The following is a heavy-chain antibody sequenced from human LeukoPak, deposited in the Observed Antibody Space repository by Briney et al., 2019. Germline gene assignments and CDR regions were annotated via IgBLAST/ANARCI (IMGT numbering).Heavy chain of an antibody. CDR1: GYTFTNYG. V-gene: IGHV1-18*01. CDR2: ISAYNGET. Sequence: GASVKVSCKASGYTFTNYGISWVRQAPGQGLEWIGWISAYNGETTYAQKLQGRVTLTTDTSTTTAFMELRRLRSDDTAMYYSARNGDYYVSGSYSFDFWGRGALVTVSS. CDR3: ARNGDYYVSGSYSFDF. D-gene: IGHD3-10*01. J-gene: IGHJ4*02.